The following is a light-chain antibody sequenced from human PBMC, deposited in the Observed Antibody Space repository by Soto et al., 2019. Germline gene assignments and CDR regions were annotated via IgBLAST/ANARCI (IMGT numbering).Light chain of an antibody. CDR1: QSVSSSY. CDR3: QQFGSSPIT. CDR2: GAS. Sequence: IVLTQSPGTLSLSPGESASLSCRASQSVSSSYLAWYQQKPGQAPRLLIYGASSRATGIPDRFSVNVSGTDFTITLSRLEPEDGAVYDGQQFGSSPITFGQGTRLEIK. J-gene: IGKJ5*01. V-gene: IGKV3-20*01.